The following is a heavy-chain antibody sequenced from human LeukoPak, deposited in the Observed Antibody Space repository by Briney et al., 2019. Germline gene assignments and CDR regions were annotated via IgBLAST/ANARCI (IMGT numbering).Heavy chain of an antibody. CDR3: AARDVFEELGPFDY. Sequence: NPSETLSLTCTVSGGSISSSSYYWGWIRQPPGKGLEWIGSIYYSGSTNYNPSLKSRVTMSVDTSKNQFSLKLSSVTAADTAVYYCAARDVFEELGPFDYWGQGTLVTVSS. J-gene: IGHJ4*02. D-gene: IGHD1-7*01. CDR1: GGSISSSSYY. CDR2: IYYSGST. V-gene: IGHV4-39*07.